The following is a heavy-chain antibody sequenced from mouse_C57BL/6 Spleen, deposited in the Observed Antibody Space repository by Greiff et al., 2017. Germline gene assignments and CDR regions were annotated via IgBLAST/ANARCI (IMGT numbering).Heavy chain of an antibody. J-gene: IGHJ1*03. CDR1: GYAFSSSW. CDR3: ARDYGSSPWGFDV. D-gene: IGHD1-1*01. CDR2: IYPGDGDT. Sequence: QVQLQQSGPELVKPGASVKISCKASGYAFSSSWMNWVKQRPGKGLEWIGRIYPGDGDTNYNGKFKGKATLTADKSSSTAYMQLSSLTSEDSAVYFCARDYGSSPWGFDVWGTGTTVTVSS. V-gene: IGHV1-82*01.